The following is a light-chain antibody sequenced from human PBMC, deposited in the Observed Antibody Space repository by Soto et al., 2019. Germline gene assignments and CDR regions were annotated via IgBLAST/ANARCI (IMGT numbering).Light chain of an antibody. V-gene: IGLV2-14*03. CDR2: DVN. CDR1: SNDIGAYDY. Sequence: QSALTQPASVSGSPGQSVTISCTGTSNDIGAYDYVSWYQQVPGKAPKLLIFDVNYRPSEISRRFSGSKSGNSASLTISGLQVEDEAEYFCFSFTTTSTHVFGTGTKVTVL. J-gene: IGLJ1*01. CDR3: FSFTTTSTHV.